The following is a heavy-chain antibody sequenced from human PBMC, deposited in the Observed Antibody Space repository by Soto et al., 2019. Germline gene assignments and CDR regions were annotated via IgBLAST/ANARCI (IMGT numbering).Heavy chain of an antibody. D-gene: IGHD3-16*01. CDR1: GFTFSSYS. J-gene: IGHJ6*02. Sequence: EVQLVESGGGLVKPGESLRLSCVASGFTFSSYSMNWVRQAPGKGLEWVSSISSANAYIYYADSVKGRFTVSRDNAKNSLYLQMNSLRAEDTAIYYCARTINFGLRGNGMDVWGQGTTVTVSS. V-gene: IGHV3-21*01. CDR2: ISSANAYI. CDR3: ARTINFGLRGNGMDV.